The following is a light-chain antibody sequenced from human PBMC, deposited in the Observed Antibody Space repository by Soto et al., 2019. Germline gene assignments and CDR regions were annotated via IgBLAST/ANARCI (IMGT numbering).Light chain of an antibody. CDR3: QQYGGSPFT. J-gene: IGKJ2*01. CDR2: GAS. V-gene: IGKV3-20*01. Sequence: EIVLTQSPGTLSLSPRERATLSCRASQSIFNNYLAWYQQKPGQAPRLLVYGASFRATDIPDRFSGSGSGTDFTLTISRLEPEDFAVYYCQQYGGSPFTFGQGTRLEIK. CDR1: QSIFNNY.